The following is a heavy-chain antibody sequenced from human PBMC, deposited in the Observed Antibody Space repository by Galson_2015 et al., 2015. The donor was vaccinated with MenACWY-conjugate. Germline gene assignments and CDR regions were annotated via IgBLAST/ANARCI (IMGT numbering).Heavy chain of an antibody. CDR1: GFTFSSFS. Sequence: SLRLSCAASGFTFSSFSMNWVRQAPGKGLEWVSSISATSATIYYADSVKGRFTISRDNAKNSLYLQMNSLRAEDTAVYYCARTVGSVPPWGLGTLVTVSS. CDR2: ISATSATI. D-gene: IGHD4-11*01. CDR3: ARTVGSVPP. J-gene: IGHJ5*02. V-gene: IGHV3-21*01.